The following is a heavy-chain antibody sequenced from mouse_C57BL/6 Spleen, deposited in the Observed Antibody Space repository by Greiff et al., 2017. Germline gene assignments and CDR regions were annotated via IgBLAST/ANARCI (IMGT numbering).Heavy chain of an antibody. J-gene: IGHJ2*01. V-gene: IGHV3-1*01. CDR3: ARGGLDYFDD. CDR2: ISYSGST. D-gene: IGHD3-3*01. CDR1: GYSITSGYD. Sequence: EVKLVESGPGMVKPSQSLSLTCTVTGYSITSGYDWHWIRHFPGNKLEWMGYISYSGSTNYNPSLKSRISITHDTSKNHFFLKLNSVTTEDTATYYCARGGLDYFDDWGQGTTLTVSS.